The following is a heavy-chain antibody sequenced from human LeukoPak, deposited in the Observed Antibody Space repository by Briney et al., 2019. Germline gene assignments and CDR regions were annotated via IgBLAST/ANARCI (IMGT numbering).Heavy chain of an antibody. J-gene: IGHJ5*02. V-gene: IGHV1-18*01. CDR2: ISAYNGNT. Sequence: GASVKVSCKASGYTFTSYGISWVRQAPGQGLEWMGWISAYNGNTNYAQKLQGTVTMTTDTSTSTAYMELRSLRSDDTAVYYCARDPGRPVVVPAAKFDPWGQGTLVTVSS. D-gene: IGHD2-2*01. CDR1: GYTFTSYG. CDR3: ARDPGRPVVVPAAKFDP.